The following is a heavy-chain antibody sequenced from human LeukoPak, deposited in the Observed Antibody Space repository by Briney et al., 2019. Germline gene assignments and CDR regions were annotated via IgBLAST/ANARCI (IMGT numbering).Heavy chain of an antibody. J-gene: IGHJ4*02. CDR2: IYYSGST. CDR1: GGSISSSSYY. V-gene: IGHV4-39*07. D-gene: IGHD2-21*01. Sequence: SETLSLTCTVSGGSISSSSYYWGWIRQPPGKGLEWIGSIYYSGSTYYNPSLKSRVTISVDTSKNQFSLKLSSVTAADTAVYYCARGGTSVIGGQGNLVTVSS. CDR3: ARGGTSVI.